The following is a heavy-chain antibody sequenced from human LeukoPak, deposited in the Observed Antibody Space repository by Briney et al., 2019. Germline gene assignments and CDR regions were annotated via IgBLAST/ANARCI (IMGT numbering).Heavy chain of an antibody. CDR1: GFTFSTYA. CDR2: ISYTGGNT. D-gene: IGHD1/OR15-1a*01. V-gene: IGHV3-23*01. Sequence: GSLRLSFAASGFTFSTYAMSWVRRTPEKGLEWVSAISYTGGNTFYADSVKGRFTISRDNSKNTLYLQMNSLRAEDTAIYYCAKGRTNDYWGQGTLVTVSS. CDR3: AKGRTNDY. J-gene: IGHJ4*02.